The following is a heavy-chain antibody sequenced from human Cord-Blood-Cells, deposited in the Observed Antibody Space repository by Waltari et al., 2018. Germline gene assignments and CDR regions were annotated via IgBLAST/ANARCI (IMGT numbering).Heavy chain of an antibody. CDR3: ARGSWVTTVVTYYYYYYMDV. V-gene: IGHV4-34*01. CDR2: INHRGST. CDR1: GGSFSGYY. D-gene: IGHD4-17*01. Sequence: QVQLQQWGAGLLKPSETLSLTCAVYGGSFSGYYWSWIRQPPGKGLEWIGEINHRGSTNYNPSLKSRVTISVDTSKNQFSLKLSSVTAADTAVYYCARGSWVTTVVTYYYYYYMDVWGKGTTVTVSS. J-gene: IGHJ6*03.